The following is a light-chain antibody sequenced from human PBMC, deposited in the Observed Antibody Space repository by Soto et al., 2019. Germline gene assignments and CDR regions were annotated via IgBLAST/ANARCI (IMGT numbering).Light chain of an antibody. Sequence: QSALTQPASVCGSPGQSITISCTGTISDVGGYNFVSWYQQYPGKAPKLMICDVSNRPSGVSNRFSGSKSGNTASLTISGLQAEDEADYYCSSFTGSNYVFGTGTKVTVL. V-gene: IGLV2-14*03. CDR1: ISDVGGYNF. J-gene: IGLJ1*01. CDR3: SSFTGSNYV. CDR2: DVS.